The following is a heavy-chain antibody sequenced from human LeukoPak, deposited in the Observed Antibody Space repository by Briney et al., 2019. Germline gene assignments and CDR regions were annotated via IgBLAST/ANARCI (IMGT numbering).Heavy chain of an antibody. Sequence: PGGSLRLSCAASGFTVSTSYMNWVRQAPGKGLQWVSTIYSGGSTFHADSVKGRFAVSRDNSRNTLYLQMDSLRPEDTAVYYCARDTTYGPWGQGTLVTVSS. D-gene: IGHD1-26*01. CDR2: IYSGGST. J-gene: IGHJ5*02. CDR1: GFTVSTSY. V-gene: IGHV3-66*02. CDR3: ARDTTYGP.